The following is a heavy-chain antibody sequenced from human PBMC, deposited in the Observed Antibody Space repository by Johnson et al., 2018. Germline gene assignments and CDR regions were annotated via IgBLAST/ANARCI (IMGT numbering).Heavy chain of an antibody. V-gene: IGHV3-23*04. D-gene: IGHD6-13*01. CDR2: ISGSGGST. CDR1: GFTFSSYA. Sequence: VQLVESGGGLVQPGGSLRLSCAASGFTFSSYAMSWVRQAPGKGLEWVSAISGSGGSTYYADSVKGRFTISRDNSKNTLYLQMNSLSAEHTAVYYCATLRGIAAAGTGRYGYRDVWGKGTTVTVSS. CDR3: ATLRGIAAAGTGRYGYRDV. J-gene: IGHJ6*03.